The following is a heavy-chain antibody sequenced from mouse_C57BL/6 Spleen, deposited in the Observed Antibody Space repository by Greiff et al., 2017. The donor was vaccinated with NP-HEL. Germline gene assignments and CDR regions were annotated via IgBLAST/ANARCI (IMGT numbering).Heavy chain of an antibody. CDR1: GYTFTSYW. Sequence: QVQLQQSGTELVKPGASVKLSCKASGYTFTSYWMHWVKQRPGQGLEWIGNINPSNGGTNYNEKFKSKATLTVDKSSSTAYMQLSSLTSEDSAVYYCARSYGSSPPYYAMDYWGQGTSVTVSS. CDR2: INPSNGGT. D-gene: IGHD1-1*01. V-gene: IGHV1-53*01. J-gene: IGHJ4*01. CDR3: ARSYGSSPPYYAMDY.